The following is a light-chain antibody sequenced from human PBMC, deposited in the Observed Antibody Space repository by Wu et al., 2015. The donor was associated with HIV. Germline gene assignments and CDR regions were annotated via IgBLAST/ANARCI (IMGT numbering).Light chain of an antibody. CDR3: QQYNSYPGT. V-gene: IGKV1-16*01. J-gene: IGKJ1*01. CDR1: QDISTS. Sequence: DIQMTQSPSSLSASVGDRVTITCRASQDISTSLAWYQQKPGKAPKLLIYAASSLQTGVPSRFSGSGSGTDFSLTISCLQSDDFATYYCQQYNSYPGTFGQGTKVEIK. CDR2: AAS.